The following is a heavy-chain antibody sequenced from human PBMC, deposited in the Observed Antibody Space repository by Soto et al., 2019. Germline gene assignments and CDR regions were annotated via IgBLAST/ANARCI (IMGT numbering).Heavy chain of an antibody. CDR2: ISGSGGST. J-gene: IGHJ6*02. CDR1: GFTFSSYA. D-gene: IGHD3-3*01. Sequence: GGSLRLSCAASGFTFSSYAMSWVRQALGKGLEWVSAISGSGGSTYYADSVKGRFTISRDNSKNTLYLQMNSLRAEDTAVYYCAKVAHYDFWSGSDFGYYGMDVWGQGTTVTVSS. CDR3: AKVAHYDFWSGSDFGYYGMDV. V-gene: IGHV3-23*01.